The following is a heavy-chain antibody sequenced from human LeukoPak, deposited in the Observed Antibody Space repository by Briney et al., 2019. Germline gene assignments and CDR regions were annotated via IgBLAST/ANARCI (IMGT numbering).Heavy chain of an antibody. Sequence: GGSLRLSCAASGFTFSSYAMSWVRQAPGKGLEWVAVISYDGSNKYYADSVKGRFTISRDNSKNTLYLQMNSLRAEDTAVYYCAKRDSSGYLEYFQHWGQGTLVTVSS. D-gene: IGHD3-22*01. CDR1: GFTFSSYA. CDR2: ISYDGSNK. J-gene: IGHJ1*01. CDR3: AKRDSSGYLEYFQH. V-gene: IGHV3-30*18.